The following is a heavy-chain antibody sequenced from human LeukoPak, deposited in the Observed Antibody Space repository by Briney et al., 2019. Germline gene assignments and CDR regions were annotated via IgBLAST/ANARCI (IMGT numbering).Heavy chain of an antibody. Sequence: GGSLRLSCAASGFTFSSYAMSWVRQAPGKGLEWVSAISGSGGSTYYADSVKGRFTISRDNSKNTLYLQMNSLRAEGTAVYYCAKDRSVYYDILTGYYPAPFDYWGQGTLVTVSS. CDR1: GFTFSSYA. J-gene: IGHJ4*02. D-gene: IGHD3-9*01. CDR3: AKDRSVYYDILTGYYPAPFDY. V-gene: IGHV3-23*01. CDR2: ISGSGGST.